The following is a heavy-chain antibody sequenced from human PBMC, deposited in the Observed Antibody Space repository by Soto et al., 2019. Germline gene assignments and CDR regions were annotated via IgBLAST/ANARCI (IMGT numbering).Heavy chain of an antibody. V-gene: IGHV4-34*01. CDR3: ARMAGPWYFDL. Sequence: PSETVSLTCAVHCGSFSGFYWPWIRQPPGKGLEWIGEINHSGSSNYNPPLKSRVTMSLDTSRNQFSLSLNSVTAADTAVYYCARMAGPWYFDLWARGTLVPVSS. CDR1: CGSFSGFY. J-gene: IGHJ2*01. CDR2: INHSGSS.